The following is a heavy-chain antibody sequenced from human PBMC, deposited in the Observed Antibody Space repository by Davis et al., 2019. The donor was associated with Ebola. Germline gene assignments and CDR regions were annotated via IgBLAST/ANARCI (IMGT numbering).Heavy chain of an antibody. CDR3: AKDVIAARLNYFDF. D-gene: IGHD6-6*01. Sequence: PGGSLRLSCAASGFIFHDYAMHWVRQAPGKGLEWVSGLNWNSDNIDYADSVKGRFTISRDNAKNSLYLQMNSLRAEDTAFYYCAKDVIAARLNYFDFWGQGTLVTVSS. J-gene: IGHJ4*02. CDR1: GFIFHDYA. CDR2: LNWNSDNI. V-gene: IGHV3-9*01.